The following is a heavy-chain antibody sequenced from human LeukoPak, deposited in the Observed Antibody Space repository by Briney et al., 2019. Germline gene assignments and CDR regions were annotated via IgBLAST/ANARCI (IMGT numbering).Heavy chain of an antibody. CDR1: GYIFTGYY. V-gene: IGHV1-2*02. Sequence: GASVKVSCKASGYIFTGYYMHWVRQAPGQGPEWMGWINPNSGATNYAQKFQGRVTMTRDTSISTAYMELSGLRSDDTAVYFCAREDIAARDFDYWGQGTLVTVSS. CDR2: INPNSGAT. D-gene: IGHD6-25*01. CDR3: AREDIAARDFDY. J-gene: IGHJ4*02.